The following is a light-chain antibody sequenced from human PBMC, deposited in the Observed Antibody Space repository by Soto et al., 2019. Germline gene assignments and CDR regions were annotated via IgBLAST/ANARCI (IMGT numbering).Light chain of an antibody. CDR2: DAS. V-gene: IGKV3-11*01. CDR3: QQRSKWPLT. CDR1: QSVGSY. J-gene: IGKJ4*01. Sequence: EIVLTQSPATLSFSPGERATLSCRASQSVGSYLAWYQQKPGQSPRLLIYDASNRATGIPARFSGSESGTDFTLTISSLGPEDFAVYYCQQRSKWPLTFGGGTKVDIK.